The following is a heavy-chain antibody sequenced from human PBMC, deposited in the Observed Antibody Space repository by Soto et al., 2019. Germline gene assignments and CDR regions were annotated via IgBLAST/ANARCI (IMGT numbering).Heavy chain of an antibody. V-gene: IGHV1-3*05. CDR1: GYTFTGYA. J-gene: IGHJ4*02. CDR3: ARAVAVPADFDY. CDR2: INAGNGNT. D-gene: IGHD6-19*01. Sequence: QVQLVQSGAEEKKPGASVKVSCKASGYTFTGYAMHWVRQAPGQRLEWMGWINAGNGNTKYSQKFKGRGTLTRDTSASTAYMELSSLRSEDTAVYYCARAVAVPADFDYWGQGTLVTVSS.